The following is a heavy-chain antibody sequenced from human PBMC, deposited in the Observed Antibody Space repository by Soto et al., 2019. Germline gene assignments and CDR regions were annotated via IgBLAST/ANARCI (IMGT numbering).Heavy chain of an antibody. CDR1: GGSFSGYY. J-gene: IGHJ6*02. D-gene: IGHD3-3*01. CDR2: INHSGST. Sequence: SETLSLTCAVYGGSFSGYYWSWIRQPPGKGLEWIGEINHSGSTNYNPSLKSRVTISVDTSSNQFSLSLSSVTAADTAVYYCARVISEDRSTISGVVIGTLDVWGQGTTVTVSS. V-gene: IGHV4-34*01. CDR3: ARVISEDRSTISGVVIGTLDV.